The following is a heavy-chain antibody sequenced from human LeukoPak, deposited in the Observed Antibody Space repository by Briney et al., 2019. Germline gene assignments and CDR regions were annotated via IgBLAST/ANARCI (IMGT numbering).Heavy chain of an antibody. CDR2: INHSGST. V-gene: IGHV4-34*01. CDR3: ARALGHCSSTSCYYYGMDV. J-gene: IGHJ6*02. CDR1: GGSFSGYY. Sequence: SETLSLTCAVYGGSFSGYYWSWIRQPPGKGLEWIGEINHSGSTNYNPSLKSRVTISVDTSKNQFSLKLSSVTAADTAVYYCARALGHCSSTSCYYYGMDVWGQGTTVTVSS. D-gene: IGHD2-2*01.